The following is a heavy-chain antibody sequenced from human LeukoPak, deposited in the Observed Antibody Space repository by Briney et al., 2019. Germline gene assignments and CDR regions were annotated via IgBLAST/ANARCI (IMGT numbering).Heavy chain of an antibody. CDR2: INEDGSTT. CDR3: VRDLGGRSGH. D-gene: IGHD1-26*01. CDR1: GFTFSSNW. V-gene: IGHV3-74*01. J-gene: IGHJ4*02. Sequence: GGSLRLSCAASGFTFSSNWMRWVRQAPGKGLVWVSRINEDGSTTNYADSVKGRSTILRDNAKNTLYLQMNSLRAEDTAVYYCVRDLGGRSGHWGQGTLVTVSS.